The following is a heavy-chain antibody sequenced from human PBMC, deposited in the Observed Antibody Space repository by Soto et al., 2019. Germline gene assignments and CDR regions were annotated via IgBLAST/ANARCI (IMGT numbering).Heavy chain of an antibody. Sequence: GGSLRLSCAASGFTFSSYGMHWVRQAPGKGLEWVAVISYDGSNKYYADSVKGRLTISRDNSKNTRYLQMNSLRAEDTAVYYCAKEADSIGWYVGYDDDYGMDVWGQGTTVTVSS. CDR3: AKEADSIGWYVGYDDDYGMDV. D-gene: IGHD6-19*01. CDR1: GFTFSSYG. J-gene: IGHJ6*02. V-gene: IGHV3-30*18. CDR2: ISYDGSNK.